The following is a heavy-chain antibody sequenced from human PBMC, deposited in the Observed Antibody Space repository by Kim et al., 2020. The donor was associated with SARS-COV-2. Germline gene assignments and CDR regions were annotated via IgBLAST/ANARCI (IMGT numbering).Heavy chain of an antibody. V-gene: IGHV3-30*04. CDR1: GFTFSSYA. CDR2: ISYDGSNK. CDR3: ARARGRNTYYYPY. J-gene: IGHJ4*02. Sequence: GGSLRLSCAASGFTFSSYAMHWVRQAPGKGLEWVAVISYDGSNKYYADSVKGRFTISRDNSKNTLYLQMNSLRAEDTAVYYCARARGRNTYYYPYWGQGTLVTVSS. D-gene: IGHD3-10*01.